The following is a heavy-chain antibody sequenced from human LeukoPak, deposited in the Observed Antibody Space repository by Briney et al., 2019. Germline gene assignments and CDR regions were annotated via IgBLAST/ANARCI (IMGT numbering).Heavy chain of an antibody. CDR1: GGTFSSYA. V-gene: IGHV1-69*04. J-gene: IGHJ4*02. D-gene: IGHD2-2*01. CDR3: ARDKAPCSSTTCPFYGFDY. CDR2: IIPILGIA. Sequence: ASVKVSCKASGGTFSSYAISWVRQAPGQGLEWMGGIIPILGIANYAQKFQGRVTITADKSTSTAYMELSSLRSEDTAVYYCARDKAPCSSTTCPFYGFDYWGQGALVTVSS.